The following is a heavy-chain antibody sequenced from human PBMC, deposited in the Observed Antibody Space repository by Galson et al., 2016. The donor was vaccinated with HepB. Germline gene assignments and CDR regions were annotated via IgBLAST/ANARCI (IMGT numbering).Heavy chain of an antibody. CDR3: ATSTGYRSGWGALDI. CDR2: LSANSGAT. Sequence: SVKVSCKASGDTFTGYYIHWVRQAPGQGLEWMAWLSANSGATNYARKFQGWVTMTRDTSISTAYMELTSLTSDATAIYYCATSTGYRSGWGALDIWGQGTMVTVSS. V-gene: IGHV1-2*04. D-gene: IGHD6-25*01. J-gene: IGHJ3*02. CDR1: GDTFTGYY.